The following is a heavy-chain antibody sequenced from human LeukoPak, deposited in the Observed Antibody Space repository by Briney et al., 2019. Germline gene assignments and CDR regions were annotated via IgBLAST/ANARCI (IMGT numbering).Heavy chain of an antibody. J-gene: IGHJ3*01. CDR1: GYTFTSYG. V-gene: IGHV1-18*01. D-gene: IGHD3-22*01. CDR2: ISAYNGNT. CDR3: ARAYYDTSDYYYYPFDAFDL. Sequence: GASVKVSCKASGYTFTSYGISWVRQAPGQGLEWMGWISAYNGNTNYAQKVQGRVTMTTDTSTSTAYMELRSLRSDDTAVYYCARAYYDTSDYYYYPFDAFDLWGQGTMVTVSS.